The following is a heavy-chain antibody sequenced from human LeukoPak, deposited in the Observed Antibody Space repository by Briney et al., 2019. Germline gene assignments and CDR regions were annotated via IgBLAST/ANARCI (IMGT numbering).Heavy chain of an antibody. Sequence: PSETLSLTCTVSGGSINSGTYYWSWIRQPAGKGLEWIGHIYTRGSTNYNPSLKSRVAISVDTSKNRFSLKLSSVTAADTALYYCAREAGGRPLLSYVDSWGQGTLVAVSS. CDR3: AREAGGRPLLSYVDS. CDR2: IYTRGST. D-gene: IGHD2-15*01. V-gene: IGHV4-61*09. CDR1: GGSINSGTYY. J-gene: IGHJ4*02.